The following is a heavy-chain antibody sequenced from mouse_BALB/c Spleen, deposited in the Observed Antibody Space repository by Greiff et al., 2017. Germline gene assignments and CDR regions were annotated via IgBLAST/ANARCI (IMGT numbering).Heavy chain of an antibody. CDR1: GYTFTDYN. CDR2: IYPYNGGT. V-gene: IGHV1S29*02. CDR3: ARRDWDVGAWFAY. J-gene: IGHJ3*01. Sequence: EVKLVESGPELVKPGASVKISCKASGYTFTDYNMHWVKQSHGKSLEWIGYIYPYNGGTGYNQKFKSKATLTVDNSSSTAYMELRSLTSEDSAVYYCARRDWDVGAWFAYWGQGTLVTVSA. D-gene: IGHD4-1*01.